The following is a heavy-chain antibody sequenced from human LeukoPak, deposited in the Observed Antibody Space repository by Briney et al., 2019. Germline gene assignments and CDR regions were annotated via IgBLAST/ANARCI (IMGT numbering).Heavy chain of an antibody. V-gene: IGHV3-48*01. CDR1: GFTLSSYS. J-gene: IGHJ4*02. CDR3: ARSNWNSNSASDY. Sequence: GGSLRLSCAASGFTLSSYSMNWVRQAPGKGLEWVSYISSSSSTIYYADSVKGRFTISRDNAKNSLYLQMNSLRAEDTAVYYCARSNWNSNSASDYWGQGTLVTVSS. CDR2: ISSSSSTI. D-gene: IGHD1-7*01.